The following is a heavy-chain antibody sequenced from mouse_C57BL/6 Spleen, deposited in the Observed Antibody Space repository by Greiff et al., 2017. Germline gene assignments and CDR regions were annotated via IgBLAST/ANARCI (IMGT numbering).Heavy chain of an antibody. J-gene: IGHJ1*03. CDR2: IRLKSDNYAT. V-gene: IGHV6-3*01. CDR3: TVDYDWYFDV. D-gene: IGHD2-4*01. CDR1: GFTFSNYW. Sequence: EVKLQESGGGLVQPGGSMKLSCVASGFTFSNYWMNWVRQSPEKGLEWVAQIRLKSDNYATHYAESVKGRFTISRDDSKSSVYLQMNNLRAEDTGIYYCTVDYDWYFDVWGTGTTVTVSS.